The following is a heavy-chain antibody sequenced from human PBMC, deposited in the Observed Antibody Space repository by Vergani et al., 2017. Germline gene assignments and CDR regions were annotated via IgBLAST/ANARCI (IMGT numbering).Heavy chain of an antibody. CDR1: GYSISSGYY. V-gene: IGHV4-38-2*02. CDR3: ARDYRDYYGSGSDYQDYFDD. Sequence: QVQLQESGPGLVKPSETLSLTCTVSGYSISSGYYWGWIRQPPGKGLEWIGSIYHSGSTYYNPSLKSRVTISVDTSKNQFSLKLSSVTAADTAVYYCARDYRDYYGSGSDYQDYFDDWGQGTLVTVSS. CDR2: IYHSGST. D-gene: IGHD3-10*01. J-gene: IGHJ4*02.